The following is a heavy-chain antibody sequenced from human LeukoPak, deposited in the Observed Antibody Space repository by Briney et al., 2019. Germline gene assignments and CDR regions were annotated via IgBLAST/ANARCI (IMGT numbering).Heavy chain of an antibody. Sequence: GGSLRLSCAASGFTFSSTWMHWFRQAPGKGPVWVSRIHSDGSSTIYADSVKGRFTISRDNSKNTLYLQMNSLRAEDTAVYYCAKDLGATGYYYYYYMDVWGKGTTVTVSS. D-gene: IGHD5-12*01. CDR3: AKDLGATGYYYYYYMDV. CDR1: GFTFSSTW. CDR2: IHSDGSST. V-gene: IGHV3-74*01. J-gene: IGHJ6*03.